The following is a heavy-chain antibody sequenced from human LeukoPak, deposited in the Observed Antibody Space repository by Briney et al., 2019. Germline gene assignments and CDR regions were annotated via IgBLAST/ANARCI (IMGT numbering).Heavy chain of an antibody. J-gene: IGHJ5*02. CDR3: ARVPTRWFGDNWFDP. CDR2: IYHSGST. D-gene: IGHD3-10*01. CDR1: GYSISSGYY. V-gene: IGHV4-38-2*02. Sequence: SETLSLTCTVSGYSISSGYYWGWIRQPPGKGLEWIGSIYHSGSTYYNPSLKSRVTISVDTSKNQFSLKLSSVTAADTAVYYCARVPTRWFGDNWFDPWGQGTLVTVSS.